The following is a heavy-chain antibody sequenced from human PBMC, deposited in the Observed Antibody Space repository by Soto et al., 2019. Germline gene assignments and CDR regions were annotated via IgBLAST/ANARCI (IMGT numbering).Heavy chain of an antibody. CDR3: ARWTTTGNWFDP. CDR1: GGSISSSSYY. V-gene: IGHV4-39*01. Sequence: QLQLQESGPGLVKPSETLSLTCTVSGGSISSSSYYWGWIRQPPGKGLEWIGSIYYSGSTYYNPSLKSRVTISVDTSKNQFSLKLSSVTAADTAVYYCARWTTTGNWFDPWGQGTLVTVSS. CDR2: IYYSGST. D-gene: IGHD1-1*01. J-gene: IGHJ5*02.